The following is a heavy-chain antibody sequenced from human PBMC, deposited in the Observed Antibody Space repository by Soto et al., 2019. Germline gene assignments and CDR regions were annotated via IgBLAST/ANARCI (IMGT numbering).Heavy chain of an antibody. CDR3: ARVRGIVVVVAATGWFDP. V-gene: IGHV4-4*02. Sequence: SETLSLTCAVSGGSISSSNWWSWGRQPPGKGLEWIGEIYHSGSTNYNPSLKSRVTISVDKSKNQFSLKLSSVTAADTAVYYCARVRGIVVVVAATGWFDPWGQGTLVTVS. CDR1: GGSISSSNW. CDR2: IYHSGST. J-gene: IGHJ5*02. D-gene: IGHD2-15*01.